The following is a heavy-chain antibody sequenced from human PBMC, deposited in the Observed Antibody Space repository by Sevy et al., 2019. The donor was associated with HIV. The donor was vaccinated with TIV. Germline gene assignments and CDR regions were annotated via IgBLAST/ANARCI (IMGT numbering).Heavy chain of an antibody. CDR2: ISGPGLST. D-gene: IGHD3-22*01. CDR3: AKALNPALESMIEVVLRTLKGFDV. J-gene: IGHJ3*01. CDR1: GFTFNTHA. Sequence: GESLKISCAASGFTFNTHAMTWVRQAPGKGLEWVSVISGPGLSTYYADSVKGRFTISRDNSKNTLYLQMNSLRADDTATYYCAKALNPALESMIEVVLRTLKGFDVWGQGTMVTVSS. V-gene: IGHV3-23*01.